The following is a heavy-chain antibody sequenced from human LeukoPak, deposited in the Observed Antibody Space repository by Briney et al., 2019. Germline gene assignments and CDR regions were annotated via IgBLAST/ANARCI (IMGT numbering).Heavy chain of an antibody. D-gene: IGHD3-10*01. Sequence: ASVKVSCKASGYTFTSYDINWVRQAPGQGLEWMGRINPNSGDTENTQKFEDRVTMTRDTSTSTAYMELRGLRSGDTAVYYCARDKYYYGSGTFYSSAVFDHWGQGTLVAVSS. CDR2: INPNSGDT. V-gene: IGHV1-2*06. CDR3: ARDKYYYGSGTFYSSAVFDH. CDR1: GYTFTSYD. J-gene: IGHJ4*02.